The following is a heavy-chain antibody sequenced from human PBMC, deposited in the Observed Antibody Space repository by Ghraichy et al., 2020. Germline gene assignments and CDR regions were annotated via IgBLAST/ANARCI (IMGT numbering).Heavy chain of an antibody. J-gene: IGHJ4*02. V-gene: IGHV1-69*13. Sequence: SVKVSCKASGGTFSSYAISWVRQAPGQGLEWMGGIIPIFGTANYAQKFQGRVTITADESTSTAYMELSSLRSEDTAVYYCARENQNYYDSSGYCFDYWGQGTLVTVSS. D-gene: IGHD3-22*01. CDR3: ARENQNYYDSSGYCFDY. CDR2: IIPIFGTA. CDR1: GGTFSSYA.